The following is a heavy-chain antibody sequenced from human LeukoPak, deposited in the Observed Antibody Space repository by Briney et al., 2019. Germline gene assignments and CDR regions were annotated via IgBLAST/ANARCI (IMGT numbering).Heavy chain of an antibody. CDR3: TTVILGYDYVWGSYHFPEGLDY. D-gene: IGHD3-16*02. CDR1: GFTFSNAW. Sequence: GGSLRLSCAASGFTFSNAWMSWVRQAPGKGLEWVGRIKSKTDGGTTDYAAPVKGRFTISRDDSKNTLYLQMNSLKTEDTAVYYCTTVILGYDYVWGSYHFPEGLDYWGQGTLVTVSS. CDR2: IKSKTDGGTT. J-gene: IGHJ4*02. V-gene: IGHV3-15*01.